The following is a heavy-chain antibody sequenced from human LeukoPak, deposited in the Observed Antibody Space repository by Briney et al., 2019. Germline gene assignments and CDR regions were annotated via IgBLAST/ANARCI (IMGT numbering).Heavy chain of an antibody. CDR2: ISYDGSNK. CDR3: ASYDFLSGYSMDV. V-gene: IGHV3-30*01. D-gene: IGHD3-3*01. Sequence: GGSLRLSCAASGFTFSSYAMHWVRQAPGKGLEWVAVISYDGSNKYYADSVKGRFTISRDNSKNTLYLQMNSLRAEDTAVYYCASYDFLSGYSMDVWGQGTTVTVSS. CDR1: GFTFSSYA. J-gene: IGHJ6*02.